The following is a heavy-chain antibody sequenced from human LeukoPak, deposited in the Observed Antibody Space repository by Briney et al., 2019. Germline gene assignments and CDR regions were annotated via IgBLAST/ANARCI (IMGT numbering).Heavy chain of an antibody. J-gene: IGHJ3*02. D-gene: IGHD1-26*01. V-gene: IGHV1-24*01. CDR3: AADLGDYSGSYRTAFDI. Sequence: ASVKVSCKVSEYTLTELSMHWVRQAPGKGLEWLGGFDPEDGEIIYAQKFQGRVTMSDDTSTDTAYMELGSLRSDDTAVYYCAADLGDYSGSYRTAFDIWGQGTMVTVSS. CDR2: FDPEDGEI. CDR1: EYTLTELS.